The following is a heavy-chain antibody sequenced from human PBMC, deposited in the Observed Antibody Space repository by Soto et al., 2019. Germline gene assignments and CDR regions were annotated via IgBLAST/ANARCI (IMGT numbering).Heavy chain of an antibody. V-gene: IGHV3-73*02. CDR2: IRSKANSYAT. J-gene: IGHJ4*02. Sequence: EVQLVESGGGLVQPGGSLKLSCAASGFTFSGSAMHWVRQASGKGLEWVGRIRSKANSYATAYAASVKGRFTISRDDSKHTAVLQMNSGKTYDKAVYYAATRPAAAAAPQPTPSDYWGQGTLVTVSS. D-gene: IGHD6-13*01. CDR1: GFTFSGSA. CDR3: ATRPAAAAAPQPTPSDY.